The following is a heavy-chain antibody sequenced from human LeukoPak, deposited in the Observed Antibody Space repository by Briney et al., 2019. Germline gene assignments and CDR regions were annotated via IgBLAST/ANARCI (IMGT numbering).Heavy chain of an antibody. D-gene: IGHD3-22*01. J-gene: IGHJ4*02. CDR2: IYPGDSDT. CDR1: GYIFTSYW. CDR3: ASFGSYYYDSSAPGDY. Sequence: GESLTISCTVSGYIFTSYWIGWVRQMPGKGLEWMGIIYPGDSDTRYSPSFQGQVTISADKSISTAYLQWSSLKASDTAMYYCASFGSYYYDSSAPGDYWGQGTLVTVSS. V-gene: IGHV5-51*03.